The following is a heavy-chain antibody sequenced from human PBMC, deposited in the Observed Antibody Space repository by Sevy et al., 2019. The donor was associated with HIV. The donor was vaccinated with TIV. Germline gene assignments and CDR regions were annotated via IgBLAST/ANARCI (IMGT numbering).Heavy chain of an antibody. D-gene: IGHD6-19*01. Sequence: GGSLRLSCAASGFTYSSYGMHWVRQAPGKGLEWVAVIWYDGTNKEYADSVKGRFTNSRDNSKNRLYLQVNSLRAEDTAVYYCARESIAVAGIGYYFDYWGQGTLVTVSS. V-gene: IGHV3-33*01. CDR1: GFTYSSYG. CDR2: IWYDGTNK. CDR3: ARESIAVAGIGYYFDY. J-gene: IGHJ4*02.